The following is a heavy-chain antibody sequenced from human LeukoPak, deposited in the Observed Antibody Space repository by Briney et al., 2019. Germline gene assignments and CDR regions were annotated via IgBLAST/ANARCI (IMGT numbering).Heavy chain of an antibody. J-gene: IGHJ4*02. Sequence: ASVKVSCKASGYTFTSYDINWVRQATGQGLEWMGWMNPNSGNTGYAQKFQGRVTITGNTSISTAYMELSSLRSEDTAVYYCARGGRYCSSTSCYTWGQGTLVTVSS. V-gene: IGHV1-8*03. CDR3: ARGGRYCSSTSCYT. D-gene: IGHD2-2*02. CDR1: GYTFTSYD. CDR2: MNPNSGNT.